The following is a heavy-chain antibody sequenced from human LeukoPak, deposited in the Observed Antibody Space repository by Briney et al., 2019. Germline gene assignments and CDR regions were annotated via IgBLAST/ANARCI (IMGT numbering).Heavy chain of an antibody. CDR1: GGSFSGYY. J-gene: IGHJ4*02. D-gene: IGHD5-24*01. CDR2: INHSGST. CDR3: ARDGDGYNYDY. Sequence: SETLSLTCAVYGGSFSGYYWSWIREPPGKGLEWIGEINHSGSTNYNPSLKSRVTILVDTSKNQFSLKLSSVTAADTAVYYCARDGDGYNYDYWGQGTLVTVSS. V-gene: IGHV4-34*01.